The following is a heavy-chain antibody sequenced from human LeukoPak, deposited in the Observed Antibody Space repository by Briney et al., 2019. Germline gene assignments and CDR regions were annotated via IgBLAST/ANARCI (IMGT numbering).Heavy chain of an antibody. J-gene: IGHJ4*02. Sequence: GGSLRLSCAASELTVSSNCMTWVRQAPGKGLEWVSFIYSDGSTYYADSVKGRFTISRDNAKNSLYLQMNSLRAEDTAVYYCARAPTYGPGSSFDYWGQGTLVTVSS. V-gene: IGHV3-53*01. CDR3: ARAPTYGPGSSFDY. CDR1: ELTVSSNC. D-gene: IGHD3-10*01. CDR2: IYSDGST.